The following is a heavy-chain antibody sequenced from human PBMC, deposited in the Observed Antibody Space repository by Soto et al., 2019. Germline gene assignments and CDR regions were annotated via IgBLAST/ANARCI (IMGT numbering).Heavy chain of an antibody. J-gene: IGHJ5*02. V-gene: IGHV4-4*07. CDR1: GDSISTEY. D-gene: IGHD2-21*01. Sequence: QVQLQESGPGLVEPSETLSLTCTLPGDSISTEYWSWVRQPAGKGLEWIGRIDTSGSTNYNPSLNSRVSMSLDTSKNRFSLSLTSVTAADTAVYFCAREGFNCGIKSWGQGTLVTVSS. CDR2: IDTSGST. CDR3: AREGFNCGIKS.